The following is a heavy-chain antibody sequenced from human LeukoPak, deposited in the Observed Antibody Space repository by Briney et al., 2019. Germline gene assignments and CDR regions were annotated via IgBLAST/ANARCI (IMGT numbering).Heavy chain of an antibody. CDR3: ARVFGDVVTPEGGFDY. V-gene: IGHV3-7*01. CDR2: IKQDGSEK. J-gene: IGHJ4*02. D-gene: IGHD3-10*01. Sequence: GGSLRLSCAASGFTFSSYWMSWVRQAPGKGLEWVANIKQDGSEKYYVDSVKGRFTISRDNAKNSLYLQMNSLRAEDTAVYYCARVFGDVVTPEGGFDYWGQGTLVTVSS. CDR1: GFTFSSYW.